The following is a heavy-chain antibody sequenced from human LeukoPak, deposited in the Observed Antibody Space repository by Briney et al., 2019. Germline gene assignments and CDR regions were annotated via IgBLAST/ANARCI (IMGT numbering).Heavy chain of an antibody. D-gene: IGHD2-21*02. CDR1: GGSISSYY. CDR2: FCHSGRT. CDR3: ASFDAVETYFDY. V-gene: IGHV4-59*12. J-gene: IGHJ4*02. Sequence: SETLSLTCTVSGGSISSYYWSWIRQPPGKGLEWIGYFCHSGRTYYNPSLRSRLTISVDTSKNQFSLKLSSVTAADTAVYYCASFDAVETYFDYWGQGTLVTVSS.